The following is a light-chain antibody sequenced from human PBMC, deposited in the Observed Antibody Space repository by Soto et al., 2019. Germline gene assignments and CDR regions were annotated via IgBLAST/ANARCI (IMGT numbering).Light chain of an antibody. V-gene: IGKV3-20*01. CDR1: QSVSSSS. CDR2: GAS. Sequence: EIVLTQSPGTLSLSPGERATLSCRASQSVSSSSLAWYQQKPGQAPRLLIYGASSRAAGIPDRFSGSGSGTDFTLTITRLEPEDFAVFYCQQYASSPPYTFGQGTKLEIK. CDR3: QQYASSPPYT. J-gene: IGKJ2*01.